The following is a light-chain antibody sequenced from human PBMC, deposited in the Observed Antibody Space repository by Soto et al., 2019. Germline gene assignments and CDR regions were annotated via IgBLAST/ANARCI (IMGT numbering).Light chain of an antibody. J-gene: IGLJ1*01. V-gene: IGLV1-44*01. CDR3: AAWDDSLNGREV. CDR2: SNN. CDR1: SSNIGSNT. Sequence: QSVLTRPPSASGTPGQRVTISCSGSSSNIGSNTVIWYQQLPGTAPKLLVYSNNQRPSGVPDRFSGSKSGTSASLAISGLQSEDEADYYCAAWDDSLNGREVFGTGTKFTVL.